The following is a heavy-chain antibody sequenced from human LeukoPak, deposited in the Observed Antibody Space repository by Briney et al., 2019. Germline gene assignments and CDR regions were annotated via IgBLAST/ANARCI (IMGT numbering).Heavy chain of an antibody. D-gene: IGHD6-19*01. CDR2: ISYDGSNK. CDR1: GFTFSSYA. V-gene: IGHV3-30*04. CDR3: ARVVGQWLIDY. J-gene: IGHJ4*02. Sequence: GRSLRLSCAASGFTFSSYAMHWVRQAPGKGLEWVAVISYDGSNKYYADSVKGRFTISRDNSKNTLYLQMNSLRAEDTAVYYCARVVGQWLIDYWGQGTLVTVSS.